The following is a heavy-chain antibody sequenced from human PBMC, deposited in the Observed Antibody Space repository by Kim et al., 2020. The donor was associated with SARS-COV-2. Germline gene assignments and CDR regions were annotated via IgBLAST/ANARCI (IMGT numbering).Heavy chain of an antibody. CDR3: AKGVEAVAGTDY. D-gene: IGHD6-19*01. V-gene: IGHV3-30*02. J-gene: IGHJ4*02. Sequence: YYADSVKGRFTISRDNSKNTLYLQMNSLRAEDTAVYYCAKGVEAVAGTDYWGQGTLVTVSS.